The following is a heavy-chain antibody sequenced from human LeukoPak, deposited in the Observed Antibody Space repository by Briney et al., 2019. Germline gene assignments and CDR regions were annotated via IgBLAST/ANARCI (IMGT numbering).Heavy chain of an antibody. CDR2: ISWNSGSI. CDR3: AREVFWSGYFANLHFDY. V-gene: IGHV3-9*01. Sequence: GGSLRLSCAASGFTFDDYAMHWVRQAPGKGLEWVSGISWNSGSIGYADSVKGRFTISRDNAKNSLFLQMNSLRAEDTAVYYCAREVFWSGYFANLHFDYWGRGTLVTVSS. D-gene: IGHD3-3*01. J-gene: IGHJ4*02. CDR1: GFTFDDYA.